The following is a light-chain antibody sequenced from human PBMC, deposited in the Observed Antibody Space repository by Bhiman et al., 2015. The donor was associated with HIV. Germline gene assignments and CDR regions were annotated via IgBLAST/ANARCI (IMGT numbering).Light chain of an antibody. V-gene: IGLV2-14*01. CDR3: SSLTSSLTYV. CDR1: SSDIGNYNY. Sequence: QSALTQPASVSGSPGQSITVSCAGTSSDIGNYNYVSWCQQHPGKAPKLMIYDVSNRPSGVSNRFSGSKSGNTASLTISGLQAEDEADYYCSSLTSSLTYVFGTGTNVTVL. CDR2: DVS. J-gene: IGLJ1*01.